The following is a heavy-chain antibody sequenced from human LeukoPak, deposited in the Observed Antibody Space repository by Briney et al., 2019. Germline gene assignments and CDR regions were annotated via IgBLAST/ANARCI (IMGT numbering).Heavy chain of an antibody. D-gene: IGHD3-22*01. J-gene: IGHJ4*02. V-gene: IGHV1-69*01. CDR1: GDTFSSYT. CDR2: IIPIFGTA. Sequence: SVKVSCKASGDTFSSYTISWVRQAPGQGLEWMGGIIPIFGTANYAQKFQGRVTITADESTSTAYMELSSLRSEDTAVYYCARGSGYDSSGYLVTWGQGTLVTVSS. CDR3: ARGSGYDSSGYLVT.